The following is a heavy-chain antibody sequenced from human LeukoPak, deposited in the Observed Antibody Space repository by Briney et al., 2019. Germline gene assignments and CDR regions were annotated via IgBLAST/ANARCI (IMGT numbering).Heavy chain of an antibody. J-gene: IGHJ4*02. Sequence: GGSLRLSCVVSRFPFSIYEMNWVRQAPGRGLEWVSNIHSSGTVKYYSDSVKGRFSISRDNAKSSLYLQMNSLRVEDTAVYYCALLTVASDFDYWGQGALVTVSS. CDR3: ALLTVASDFDY. CDR2: IHSSGTVK. D-gene: IGHD5-12*01. CDR1: RFPFSIYE. V-gene: IGHV3-48*03.